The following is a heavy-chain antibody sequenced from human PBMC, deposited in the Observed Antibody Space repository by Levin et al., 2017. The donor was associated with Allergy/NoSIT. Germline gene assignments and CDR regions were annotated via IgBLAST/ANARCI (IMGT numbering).Heavy chain of an antibody. CDR3: ARLVTTFWWDDY. CDR1: GYTFTGYY. Sequence: ASVKVSCKASGYTFTGYYMHWVRQAPGQGLEWMGWINPNSGGTNYAQKFQGRVTMTRDTSISTAYMELSRLRSDDTAVYYCARLVTTFWWDDYWGQGTLVTVSS. D-gene: IGHD4-17*01. CDR2: INPNSGGT. J-gene: IGHJ4*02. V-gene: IGHV1-2*02.